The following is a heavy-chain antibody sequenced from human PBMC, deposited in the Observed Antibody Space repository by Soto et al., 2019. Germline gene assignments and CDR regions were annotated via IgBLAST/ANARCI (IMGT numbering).Heavy chain of an antibody. V-gene: IGHV3-11*01. CDR2: ISSSGSTI. J-gene: IGHJ4*02. CDR1: GGSISSYY. CDR3: ARATGTSIRFDY. Sequence: LSLTCTVSGGSISSYYWSWIRQAPGKGLEGVSYISSSGSTIYYADSVKGRFTISRDNAKNSLYLQMNSLRAEDTAVYYCARATGTSIRFDYWGQGTLVTVSS. D-gene: IGHD1-7*01.